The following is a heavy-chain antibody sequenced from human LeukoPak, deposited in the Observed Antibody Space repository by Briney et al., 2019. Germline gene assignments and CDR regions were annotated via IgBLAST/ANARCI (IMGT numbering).Heavy chain of an antibody. J-gene: IGHJ4*02. CDR3: ARDSRYGDYVFLFDY. V-gene: IGHV3-30*03. CDR2: ISSDGSNK. Sequence: GGSLRLSCAAPGFTFSSYGMHWVRQAPGKGLEWVAVISSDGSNKYYADSVKGRFTISRDNSKNTLYLQMNSLRAEDTAVYYCARDSRYGDYVFLFDYWGQGTLVTVSS. D-gene: IGHD4-17*01. CDR1: GFTFSSYG.